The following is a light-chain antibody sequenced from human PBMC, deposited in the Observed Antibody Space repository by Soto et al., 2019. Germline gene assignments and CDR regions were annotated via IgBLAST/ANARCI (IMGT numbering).Light chain of an antibody. J-gene: IGLJ1*01. CDR1: SSDVGYYNY. V-gene: IGLV2-8*01. CDR3: SSSSDSNSYV. Sequence: QSALTQPPSASGSPGQSVTISCTGTSSDVGYYNYISWYQQHPGKAPKLIIYEVSKRPSGVPDRFSGSKSGNTASLTVSCLPSDDEADYYCSSSSDSNSYVFGTGTKLTVL. CDR2: EVS.